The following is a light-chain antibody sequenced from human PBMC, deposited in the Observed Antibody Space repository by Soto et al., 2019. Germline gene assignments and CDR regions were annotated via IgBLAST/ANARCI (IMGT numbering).Light chain of an antibody. CDR2: GAS. V-gene: IGKV3-20*01. CDR1: QSISSNY. J-gene: IGKJ3*01. Sequence: EIVLTQSPGTLSLSPGERATLSCRASQSISSNYLAWYQQRPGQAPRLLTFGASYRATGIPDRFSGSGSGTDFTLTISRLEPEDFAVYYCQQYSSSPPEFTFGPGTRVESK. CDR3: QQYSSSPPEFT.